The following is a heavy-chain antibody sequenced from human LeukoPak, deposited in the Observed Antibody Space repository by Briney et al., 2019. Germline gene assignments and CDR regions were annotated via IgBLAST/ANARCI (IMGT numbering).Heavy chain of an antibody. CDR1: GFTFSSCD. Sequence: PGGSLRLSCAASGFTFSSCDIHWVRQATGKGLEWVSGIGTAGEIYYPGSVRGRFTISRENAKNSLYLQMNSLRAGDTAVYYCARAAYNSTWYSRYFDLWGRGTLVTVSS. V-gene: IGHV3-13*01. CDR2: IGTAGEI. D-gene: IGHD6-13*01. CDR3: ARAAYNSTWYSRYFDL. J-gene: IGHJ2*01.